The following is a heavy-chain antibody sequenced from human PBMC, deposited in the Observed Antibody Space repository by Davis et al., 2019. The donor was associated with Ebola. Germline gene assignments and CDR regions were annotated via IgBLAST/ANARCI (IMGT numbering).Heavy chain of an antibody. V-gene: IGHV3-30*18. CDR1: GFTFSKYG. CDR3: AKGGPGMALDV. Sequence: GGSLRLSCEASGFTFSKYGMNWVRQAPGKGLEWIAFISHDGRNIPYAGSVWGRFTISRDNSRNTVYLQMNSLRPEDTAVYYCAKGGPGMALDVWGQGTTVTVSS. J-gene: IGHJ6*02. CDR2: ISHDGRNI. D-gene: IGHD5-24*01.